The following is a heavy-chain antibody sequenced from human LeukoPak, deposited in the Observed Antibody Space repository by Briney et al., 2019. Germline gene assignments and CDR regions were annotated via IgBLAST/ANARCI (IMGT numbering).Heavy chain of an antibody. CDR1: GFTFSTQG. CDR2: IQYDGTDK. J-gene: IGHJ5*02. V-gene: IGHV3-30*02. Sequence: GGSLRLSCVASGFTFSTQGMHWVRQAPGKGLERVTFIQYDGTDKRYADSVKGRFTISRDNSKNTLYLQMNSLRAEDTAVYYCAKEMRPYDILTGYFPTWGQGTLVTVSS. D-gene: IGHD3-9*01. CDR3: AKEMRPYDILTGYFPT.